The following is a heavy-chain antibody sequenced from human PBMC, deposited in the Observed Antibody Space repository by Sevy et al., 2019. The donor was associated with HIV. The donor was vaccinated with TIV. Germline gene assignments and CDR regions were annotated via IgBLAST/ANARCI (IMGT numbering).Heavy chain of an antibody. J-gene: IGHJ6*02. V-gene: IGHV4-61*02. D-gene: IGHD3-10*01. CDR2: VYSSGGT. CDR3: ARDGIRRDYYHGMDV. CDR1: GDSISSGNHW. Sequence: SETLSLTCTVSGDSISSGNHWWSWIRQPAGKGLEWIGRVYSSGGTMYNSSLKGRVTMSVDTSKNQFSLMVSSLIAADTAIYYCARDGIRRDYYHGMDVWGQGTTVTVSS.